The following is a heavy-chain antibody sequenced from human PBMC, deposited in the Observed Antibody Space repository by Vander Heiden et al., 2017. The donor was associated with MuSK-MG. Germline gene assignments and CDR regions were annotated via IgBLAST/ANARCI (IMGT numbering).Heavy chain of an antibody. D-gene: IGHD3-3*01. CDR3: ARGRITICGVVINPFDY. CDR2: INAGNGNT. J-gene: IGHJ4*02. V-gene: IGHV1-3*01. Sequence: QVQLVQSGAEVKKPGASVKVSCKASGYTFTSYAMHWVRQAPGQRLEWMGWINAGNGNTKYSQKFQGRVTITRDTSASTAYMELSSLRSEDTAVYYCARGRITICGVVINPFDYWGQGTLVTVSS. CDR1: GYTFTSYA.